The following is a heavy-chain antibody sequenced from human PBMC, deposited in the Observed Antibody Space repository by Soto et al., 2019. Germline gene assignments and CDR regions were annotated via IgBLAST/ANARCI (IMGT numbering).Heavy chain of an antibody. Sequence: QITLKESGPTLVNPTQTLTLTCTFSGFSLSSSGESVGWIRQPPGKALEWLALLYWNGIERCSPSLKSRLTVFKDASKSQVVLTMTNMDPVDTATYFCAHGDPLDFHYWGQGTLVTVSP. J-gene: IGHJ4*02. CDR2: LYWNGIE. CDR3: AHGDPLDFHY. D-gene: IGHD3-10*01. CDR1: GFSLSSSGES. V-gene: IGHV2-5*01.